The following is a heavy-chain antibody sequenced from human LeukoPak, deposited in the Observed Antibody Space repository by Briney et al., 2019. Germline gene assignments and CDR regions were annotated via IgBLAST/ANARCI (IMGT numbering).Heavy chain of an antibody. D-gene: IGHD2-15*01. CDR1: GFTFSSYS. Sequence: GGSLRLSCAASGFTFSSYSMNWVRQAPGKGLVWVSRINSDGSSTSYADSVKGRFTISRDNAKNTLYLQMNSLRAEDTAVYYCARRLIVVVKEAFDIWGQGTMVTVSS. CDR2: INSDGSST. J-gene: IGHJ3*02. V-gene: IGHV3-74*01. CDR3: ARRLIVVVKEAFDI.